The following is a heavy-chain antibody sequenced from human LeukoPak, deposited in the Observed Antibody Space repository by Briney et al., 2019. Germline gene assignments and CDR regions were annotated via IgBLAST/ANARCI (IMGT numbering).Heavy chain of an antibody. D-gene: IGHD6-19*01. CDR1: GFTFSSYG. J-gene: IGHJ3*02. CDR2: IWYDGSNK. V-gene: IGHV3-33*01. Sequence: PGGSLRLSCAASGFTFSSYGLHWVRQAPGKGLEWVAVIWYDGSNKYYADSVKGRFTISRDNSKNTLYLQMNSLRAEDTAVYYCARDGAVAGDDDAFDIWGQGKMVTVSS. CDR3: ARDGAVAGDDDAFDI.